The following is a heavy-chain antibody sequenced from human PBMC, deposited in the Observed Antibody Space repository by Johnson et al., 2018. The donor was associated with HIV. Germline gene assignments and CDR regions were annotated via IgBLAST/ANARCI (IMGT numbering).Heavy chain of an antibody. J-gene: IGHJ3*01. Sequence: QVQLVESGGGVVQPGGSLRLSCAASGFTFSSYAMHWVRQAPGKGLEWVAVISYDGSNKYYADSVKGRFTLSRDNSKNTLYLQMNSLRPEDTAVYYFARDGRDLVTRGSFDVWGQGTVVTVSS. V-gene: IGHV3-30*14. CDR2: ISYDGSNK. CDR3: ARDGRDLVTRGSFDV. D-gene: IGHD3-9*01. CDR1: GFTFSSYA.